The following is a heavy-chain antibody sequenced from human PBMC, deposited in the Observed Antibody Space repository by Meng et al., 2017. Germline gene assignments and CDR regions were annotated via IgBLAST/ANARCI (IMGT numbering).Heavy chain of an antibody. CDR3: ARTRGDYYFDY. Sequence: HVGLQEAGPGLVRPSETLSLTCTVSGDSVTVGSHYWSWIRQPPGKGLEWIGYIDYGGSTSYNPSLRSRVAISVDTSNNQFSLKLSSVTAADTAVFYCARTRGDYYFDYWGQGTLVTVSS. CDR2: IDYGGST. CDR1: GDSVTVGSHY. J-gene: IGHJ4*02. V-gene: IGHV4-61*01. D-gene: IGHD3-16*01.